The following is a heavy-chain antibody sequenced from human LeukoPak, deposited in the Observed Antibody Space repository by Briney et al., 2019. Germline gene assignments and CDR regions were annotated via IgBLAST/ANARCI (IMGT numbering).Heavy chain of an antibody. J-gene: IGHJ6*03. CDR3: AKWAEDLWFGELLYYYMDV. D-gene: IGHD3-10*01. V-gene: IGHV3-7*01. CDR2: IKQDGSEK. CDR1: GFTFSSYW. Sequence: PGGSLRLSCAASGFTFSSYWMSWVRQAPGKGLEWVANIKQDGSEKYYVDSVKGRITISKDNAKKSLYLQMNSLRAEDTAVYYCAKWAEDLWFGELLYYYMDVWGKGTTVTISS.